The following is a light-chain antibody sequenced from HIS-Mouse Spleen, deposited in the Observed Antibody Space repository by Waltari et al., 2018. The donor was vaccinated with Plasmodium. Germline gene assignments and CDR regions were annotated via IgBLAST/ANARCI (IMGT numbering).Light chain of an antibody. CDR3: QQYNNWPRGT. CDR2: GPS. CDR1: QIVSSN. J-gene: IGKJ1*01. Sequence: EIVMTQSPATLSVSPGERATLSCRASQIVSSNLAWYQQKPGQAPRLLIYGPSTRFSGSGSGTEFTLTISSMQSEDFAVYYCQQYNNWPRGTFGQGTKVEIK. V-gene: IGKV3-15*01.